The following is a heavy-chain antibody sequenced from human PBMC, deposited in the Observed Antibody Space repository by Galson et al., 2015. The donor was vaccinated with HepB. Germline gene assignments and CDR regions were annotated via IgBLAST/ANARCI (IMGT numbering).Heavy chain of an antibody. CDR2: IYYSGGT. Sequence: LSLTCAVSGASINSSIYSWSWIRQTPGKGLEWMGFIYYSGGTHYSPSLKNRVTISLDRSKNQFSLKLSSVTAADTAVYYCVRGGGDYYDSSDFYQFDIWGQGTLVTVSS. D-gene: IGHD3-22*01. CDR1: GASINSSIYS. J-gene: IGHJ4*02. CDR3: VRGGGDYYDSSDFYQFDI. V-gene: IGHV4-30-2*01.